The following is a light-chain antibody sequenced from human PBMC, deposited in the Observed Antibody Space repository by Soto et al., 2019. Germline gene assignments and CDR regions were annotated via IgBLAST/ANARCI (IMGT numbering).Light chain of an antibody. Sequence: DTQMTQSPSTLSASVGDRVTITCRASQTIDSWLAWYQQRPGKPPNLLIYKASTLASGVPSRFSGSGSGSEFTLTINSLQPDDFATYYCQQYHIYSGTSGQGTKVDIK. CDR2: KAS. CDR1: QTIDSW. V-gene: IGKV1-5*03. J-gene: IGKJ1*01. CDR3: QQYHIYSGT.